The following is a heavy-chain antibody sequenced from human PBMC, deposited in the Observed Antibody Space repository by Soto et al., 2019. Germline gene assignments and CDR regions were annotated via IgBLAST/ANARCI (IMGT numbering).Heavy chain of an antibody. CDR3: ARGLGVMPGAFDI. CDR2: IYYSGST. Sequence: PSETLSLTCTVSGGSISSYYWSWIRQPPGKGLEWIGYIYYSGSTNYNPSLKSRVTISVDTSKNQFSLKLSSVTAADTAVYYCARGLGVMPGAFDIWGQGTMVTVSS. D-gene: IGHD3-16*01. CDR1: GGSISSYY. V-gene: IGHV4-59*01. J-gene: IGHJ3*02.